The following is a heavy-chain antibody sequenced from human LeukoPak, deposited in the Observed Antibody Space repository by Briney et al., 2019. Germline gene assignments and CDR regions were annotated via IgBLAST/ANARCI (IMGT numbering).Heavy chain of an antibody. CDR2: IYTSGST. CDR3: ARRGYYYMAV. Sequence: SETLSLTCTASGGSISSGSYYWSWIRQPAGKGLEWIGRIYTSGSTNYNPSLKSRVTISLDTSKKECYLKVSSVPAADTAVYYCARRGYYYMAVWGKGTTVTVSS. J-gene: IGHJ6*03. D-gene: IGHD3-10*01. CDR1: GGSISSGSYY. V-gene: IGHV4-61*02.